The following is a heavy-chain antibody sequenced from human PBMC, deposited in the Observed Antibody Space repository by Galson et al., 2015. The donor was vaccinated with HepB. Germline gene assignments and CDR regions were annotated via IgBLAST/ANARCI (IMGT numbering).Heavy chain of an antibody. CDR2: ISTFNGNT. Sequence: SVKVSCKASGYTFINYGITWVRQAPGQGLEWLGWISTFNGNTNYAQKLQGRVTMTTDTSTSTAYMDLRSLRSDDTAVYYCARGYSSGLTTSYYYGMDVWGQGTTVTVSS. D-gene: IGHD6-19*01. J-gene: IGHJ6*02. CDR3: ARGYSSGLTTSYYYGMDV. V-gene: IGHV1-18*01. CDR1: GYTFINYG.